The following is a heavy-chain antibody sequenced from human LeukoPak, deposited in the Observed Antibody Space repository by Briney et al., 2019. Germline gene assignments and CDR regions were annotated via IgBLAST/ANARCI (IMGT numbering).Heavy chain of an antibody. D-gene: IGHD3-16*01. Sequence: TGGSLRLSCAASGFTFSSYSMNWLRQAPGKGLEWVSSISSSSSYIYYADSVKGRFTISRDNAKNSLYLQMNSLRAEDTAVYYCAREASLYDYVWGSYTDYWGQGTLVTVSS. CDR2: ISSSSSYI. V-gene: IGHV3-21*01. CDR1: GFTFSSYS. CDR3: AREASLYDYVWGSYTDY. J-gene: IGHJ4*02.